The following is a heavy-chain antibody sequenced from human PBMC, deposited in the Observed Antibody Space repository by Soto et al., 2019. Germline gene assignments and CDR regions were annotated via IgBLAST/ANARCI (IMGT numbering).Heavy chain of an antibody. V-gene: IGHV1-8*01. CDR3: ARERSAAGTGWFDP. J-gene: IGHJ5*02. Sequence: QVQLVQSGAEVKKPGASVKVSCKASGYTFTSYDINWVRRATGQGLEWMGWMNPNSGNTGYAQKFQGRVTMTRNTSISTAYMELSSLRSEDTAVYYCARERSAAGTGWFDPWGQGTLVTVPS. CDR1: GYTFTSYD. D-gene: IGHD6-13*01. CDR2: MNPNSGNT.